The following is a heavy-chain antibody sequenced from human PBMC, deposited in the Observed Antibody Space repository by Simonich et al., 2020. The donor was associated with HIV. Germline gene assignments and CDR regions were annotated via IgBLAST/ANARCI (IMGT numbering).Heavy chain of an antibody. J-gene: IGHJ1*01. D-gene: IGHD6-13*01. Sequence: QVQLQQCGAGLLKPSETLSLTFAVYGGSFSGYYWSWIRQPPGKGLEWIGELNHSGSTNYNPSLKSRVTISVDTSKNQFSLKLSSVTAADTAVYYCARLTAGGLGEYFQHWGQGTLVTVSS. CDR2: LNHSGST. CDR3: ARLTAGGLGEYFQH. CDR1: GGSFSGYY. V-gene: IGHV4-34*01.